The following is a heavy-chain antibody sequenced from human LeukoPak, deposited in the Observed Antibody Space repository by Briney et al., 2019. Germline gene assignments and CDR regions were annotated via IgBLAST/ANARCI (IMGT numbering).Heavy chain of an antibody. V-gene: IGHV4-59*01. D-gene: IGHD3-22*01. Sequence: SETLSLTCTVPGGSISSYYWSWIRQPPGKGLEWIGYIYYSGSTNYNPSLKSRVTISVDTSKNQFSLKLSSVTAADTAVYYCAREASTMIVQPVNAFDIWGQGTMVTVSS. CDR3: AREASTMIVQPVNAFDI. J-gene: IGHJ3*02. CDR2: IYYSGST. CDR1: GGSISSYY.